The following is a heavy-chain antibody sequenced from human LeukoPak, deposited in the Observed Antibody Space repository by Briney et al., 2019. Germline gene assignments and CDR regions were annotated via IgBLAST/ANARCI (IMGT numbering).Heavy chain of an antibody. CDR1: GFTFSSYG. CDR2: ISYDGSNK. D-gene: IGHD3-22*01. Sequence: GSLRLSCAAPGFTFSSYGMHWVRQAPGKGLEWVAVISYDGSNKYYADSVKGRFTISRDNSKNTLYLQMNSLRAEDTAVYYCAKDTYYYDSSGYPHPDYWGQGTLVTVSS. CDR3: AKDTYYYDSSGYPHPDY. J-gene: IGHJ4*02. V-gene: IGHV3-30*18.